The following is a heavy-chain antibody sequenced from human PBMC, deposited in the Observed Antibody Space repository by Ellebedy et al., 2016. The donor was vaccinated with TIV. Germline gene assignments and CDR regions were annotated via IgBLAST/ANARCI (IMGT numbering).Heavy chain of an antibody. CDR3: AREKVGATSGAFDI. D-gene: IGHD1-26*01. CDR1: GFTVSSNY. CDR2: IYSGGST. J-gene: IGHJ3*02. Sequence: PGGSLRLSCAASGFTVSSNYMSWVRQAPGKGLEWVSVIYSGGSTYYADSVKGRFTISRDNSKNTLYLQMNSLRAEDTAVYYCAREKVGATSGAFDIWGQGTMVTVSS. V-gene: IGHV3-66*01.